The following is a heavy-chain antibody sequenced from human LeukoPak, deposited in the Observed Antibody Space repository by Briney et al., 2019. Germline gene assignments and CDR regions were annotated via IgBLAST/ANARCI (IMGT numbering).Heavy chain of an antibody. V-gene: IGHV5-51*01. D-gene: IGHD2-2*01. CDR1: GYSFTTSW. Sequence: GESLKISCKGSGYSFTTSWLGWVRQLPGKGLEWMGIIYPGDSDTKYSPSFQGQVTISADTSINTAYLQWSSLKASDTAMYYCARLGYCSSISCYVAIFDYWGQGTLVTVSS. J-gene: IGHJ4*02. CDR2: IYPGDSDT. CDR3: ARLGYCSSISCYVAIFDY.